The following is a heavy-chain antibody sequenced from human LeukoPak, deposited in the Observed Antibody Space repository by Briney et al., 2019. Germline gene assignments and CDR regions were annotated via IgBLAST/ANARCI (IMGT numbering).Heavy chain of an antibody. CDR2: VSGGGGAT. CDR3: AKDRVNGWFGELLYQLDY. CDR1: GFTFSSYA. J-gene: IGHJ4*02. V-gene: IGHV3-23*01. D-gene: IGHD3-10*01. Sequence: PGRSLRLSCAASGFTFSSYAMSWVRQAPGKGLEWVSAVSGGGGATYYADSVKGRFTISRDNAKNSLYLQMNSLRAEDTALYYCAKDRVNGWFGELLYQLDYWGQGTLVTVSS.